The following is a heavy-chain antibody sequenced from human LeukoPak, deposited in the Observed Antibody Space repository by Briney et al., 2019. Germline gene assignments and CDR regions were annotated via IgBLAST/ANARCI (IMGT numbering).Heavy chain of an antibody. D-gene: IGHD3-3*01. CDR1: GFTFSNAW. J-gene: IGHJ6*03. V-gene: IGHV3-15*01. CDR2: IKSKTDGGTT. CDR3: TTDRFSTRFLEWFSHLPYYYYYYMDV. Sequence: GGSLRLSCAASGFTFSNAWMSWVRQAPGKGLEWVGCIKSKTDGGTTDYAAPVKGRFTISRDDSKNTLYLQMNSLKTEETAVYYCTTDRFSTRFLEWFSHLPYYYYYYMDVWGKGTTVTVSS.